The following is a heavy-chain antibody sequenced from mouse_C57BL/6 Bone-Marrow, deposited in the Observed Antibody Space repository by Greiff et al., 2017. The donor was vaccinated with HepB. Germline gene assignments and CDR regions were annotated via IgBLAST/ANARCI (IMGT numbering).Heavy chain of an antibody. Sequence: EVKLEESGAELVKPGASVKLSCTASGFNIKDYYMHWVKQRPEQGLEWIGRIDPEDGDTKYAPKFQGKATITADTSTNTAYLQLSSLTSEDTAVYNCAGGYGSSFWDAMDYWGKGTSVTVSS. CDR3: AGGYGSSFWDAMDY. V-gene: IGHV14-2*01. J-gene: IGHJ4*01. CDR1: GFNIKDYY. D-gene: IGHD1-1*01. CDR2: IDPEDGDT.